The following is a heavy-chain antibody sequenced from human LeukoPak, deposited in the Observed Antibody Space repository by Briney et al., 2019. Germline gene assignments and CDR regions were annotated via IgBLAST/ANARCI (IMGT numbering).Heavy chain of an antibody. CDR2: INHSGST. J-gene: IGHJ6*03. CDR1: GGSFSGYY. Sequence: SETLSLTCAVYGGSFSGYYWSWIRQPPAKGLEWIGKINHSGSTNYNPSLKSRVTISVDTSKNQFSLKLSSVTAADTAVYYCARGMVRGVILGGYYYYYMDVWGKGTTVTISS. V-gene: IGHV4-34*01. CDR3: ARGMVRGVILGGYYYYYMDV. D-gene: IGHD3-10*01.